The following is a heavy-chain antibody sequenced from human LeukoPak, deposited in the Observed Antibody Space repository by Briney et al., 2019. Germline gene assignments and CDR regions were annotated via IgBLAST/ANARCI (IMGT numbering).Heavy chain of an antibody. CDR3: ARHPITRYYDSSGYSAAGPDY. D-gene: IGHD3-22*01. CDR1: GYSFTNYW. Sequence: GESLKISCKGSGYSFTNYWIGWVRQTPGKGLEWMGIINPGDSDTRYSPSFQGQVTISADKSISTAYLLWSSLKASDTAMYYCARHPITRYYDSSGYSAAGPDYWGQGTLVTVSS. J-gene: IGHJ4*02. CDR2: INPGDSDT. V-gene: IGHV5-51*01.